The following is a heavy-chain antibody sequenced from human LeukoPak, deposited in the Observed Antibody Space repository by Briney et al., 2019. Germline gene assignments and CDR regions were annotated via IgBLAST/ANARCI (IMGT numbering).Heavy chain of an antibody. V-gene: IGHV4-39*01. Sequence: SETLSLTCTVSGGSISSSSYYWGWIRQPPGKGLEWIGSIYYSGSTYYNPSLKSRVTISVDTSKNQFSLKLSSVTAADTAVYYCARQTSGYSYGSFDYWGQGTLVTVSS. CDR1: GGSISSSSYY. D-gene: IGHD5-18*01. J-gene: IGHJ4*02. CDR2: IYYSGST. CDR3: ARQTSGYSYGSFDY.